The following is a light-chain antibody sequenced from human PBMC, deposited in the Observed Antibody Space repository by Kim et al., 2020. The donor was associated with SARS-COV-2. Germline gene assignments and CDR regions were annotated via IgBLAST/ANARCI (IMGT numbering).Light chain of an antibody. CDR1: NMGSKS. Sequence: PGKTARITWGGNNMGSKSVHWYQQKPGQAPVLVIYYDSDRPSGIPERFSGSNSGNTATLTISRVEAGDEADYYCQVWDSSSDHPYVFGTGTKVTVL. CDR2: YDS. V-gene: IGLV3-21*04. J-gene: IGLJ1*01. CDR3: QVWDSSSDHPYV.